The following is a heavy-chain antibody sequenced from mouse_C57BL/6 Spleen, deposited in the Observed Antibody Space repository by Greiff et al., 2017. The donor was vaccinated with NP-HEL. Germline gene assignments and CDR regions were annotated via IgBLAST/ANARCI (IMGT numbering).Heavy chain of an antibody. CDR1: GFTFSDYY. V-gene: IGHV5-12*01. D-gene: IGHD4-1*01. Sequence: EVKLMESGGGLVQPGGSLKLSCAASGFTFSDYYMYWVRQTPEKRLEWVAYISNGGGSTYYLDTVKGRFTISRDNAKNTLYLQMSRLKSEDTAMYYCARHGAGRGYVDVWGTGTTVTVSS. J-gene: IGHJ1*03. CDR3: ARHGAGRGYVDV. CDR2: ISNGGGST.